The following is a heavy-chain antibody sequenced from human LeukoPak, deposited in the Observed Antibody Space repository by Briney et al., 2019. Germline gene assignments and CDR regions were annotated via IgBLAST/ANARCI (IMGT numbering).Heavy chain of an antibody. D-gene: IGHD5-12*01. V-gene: IGHV1-18*01. CDR2: ISAFNGNT. CDR1: GYMFNIYG. CDR3: ARSPPSTGYDRFDI. Sequence: ASVQVSCKASGYMFNIYGISWVRQAPGQGLEWMGWISAFNGNTNYARNFQDRVTMTTDTSTSTAYMELTSLRSDDTAVYYCARSPPSTGYDRFDIWGQGTLVTVSS. J-gene: IGHJ4*02.